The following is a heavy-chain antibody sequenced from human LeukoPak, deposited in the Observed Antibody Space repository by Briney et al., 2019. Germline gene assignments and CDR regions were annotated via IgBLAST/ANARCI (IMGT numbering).Heavy chain of an antibody. J-gene: IGHJ6*03. D-gene: IGHD2-2*01. CDR3: ALPAKGAYFYYYMEV. CDR2: ISTNNGNT. CDR1: AYTSPNYG. V-gene: IGHV1-18*01. Sequence: ASVKVSCKASAYTSPNYGITWVRQAPGRGLEWMGWISTNNGNTQYAQKFQGRVTMTTDTPTKTVYMELRSLRSNDTAVYYCALPAKGAYFYYYMEVWGKGTTVTVSS.